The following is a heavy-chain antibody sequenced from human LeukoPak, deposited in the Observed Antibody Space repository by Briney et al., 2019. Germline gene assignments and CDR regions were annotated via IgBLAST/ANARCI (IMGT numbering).Heavy chain of an antibody. V-gene: IGHV3-49*03. CDR3: TREYFDWLFLDY. D-gene: IGHD3-9*01. J-gene: IGHJ4*02. Sequence: GRSLRLSCTASGFTLGDYAMSWFRQAPGKGLEWVGFIRSKGYGGTTEYAASVKGRFTISRDDSKSIAYLQMTSLKIDDTAVYYCTREYFDWLFLDYWGQGTLVTVSS. CDR2: IRSKGYGGTT. CDR1: GFTLGDYA.